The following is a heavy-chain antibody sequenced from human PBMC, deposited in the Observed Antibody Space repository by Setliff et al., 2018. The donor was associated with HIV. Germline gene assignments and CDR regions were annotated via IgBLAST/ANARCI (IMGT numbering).Heavy chain of an antibody. V-gene: IGHV3-49*03. CDR3: TRVNDAYGRALDY. D-gene: IGHD1-1*01. Sequence: GESLKISCTASGFSFGDYAMSWFRQAPGKGLEWVGLIRSNAYGGTTECAASVKGRFTISRDDSKRIAYLQMNSLKTEDTGVYYCTRVNDAYGRALDYWGQGTLVTVSS. CDR1: GFSFGDYA. J-gene: IGHJ4*02. CDR2: IRSNAYGGTT.